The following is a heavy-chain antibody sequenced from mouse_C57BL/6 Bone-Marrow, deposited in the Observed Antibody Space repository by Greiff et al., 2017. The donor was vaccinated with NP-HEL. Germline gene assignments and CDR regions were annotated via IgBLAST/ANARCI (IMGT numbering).Heavy chain of an antibody. CDR2: ILPSIGRT. CDR3: ARRGHYGSSPYWYFDV. Sequence: QVQLQQSGSELRSPGSSVKLSCKDFDSEVFPIAYMSWVRQKPGHGFEWIGGILPSIGRTIYGEKFADKATLDADTLSNTAYLELNSLTSEDSAIYYCARRGHYGSSPYWYFDVWGTGTTVTVSS. D-gene: IGHD1-1*01. CDR1: DSEVFPIAY. J-gene: IGHJ1*03. V-gene: IGHV15-2*01.